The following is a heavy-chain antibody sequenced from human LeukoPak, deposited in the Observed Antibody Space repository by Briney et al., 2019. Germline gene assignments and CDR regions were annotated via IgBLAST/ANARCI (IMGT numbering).Heavy chain of an antibody. CDR3: ARSAVVVVPAAAYYGMDV. Sequence: PGRSLRLSCAASGFTFSSYAMHWVRQAPGKGLEWVAVISYDGSNKYYADSVKGRFTISRDNSKNTLYLQMNSLRAEDTAVYYCARSAVVVVPAAAYYGMDVWGQGTTVTVSS. CDR2: ISYDGSNK. J-gene: IGHJ6*02. D-gene: IGHD2-2*01. CDR1: GFTFSSYA. V-gene: IGHV3-30-3*01.